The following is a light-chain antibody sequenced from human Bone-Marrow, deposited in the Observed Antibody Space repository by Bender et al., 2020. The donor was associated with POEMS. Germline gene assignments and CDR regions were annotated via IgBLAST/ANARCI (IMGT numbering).Light chain of an antibody. Sequence: QSALTQPPSASGTPGQRVSISCSGSISNIGSHFISWYQQFPKTAPQLLIYRNNQRPSGVPDRFSGSKSGTSASLAISGLRSEDEADYYCAAWDDSLSGPLFGGGTKLTVL. CDR2: RNN. J-gene: IGLJ3*02. V-gene: IGLV1-47*01. CDR3: AAWDDSLSGPL. CDR1: ISNIGSHF.